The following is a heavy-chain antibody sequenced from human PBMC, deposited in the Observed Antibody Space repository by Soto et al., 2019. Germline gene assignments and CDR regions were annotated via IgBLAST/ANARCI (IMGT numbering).Heavy chain of an antibody. CDR3: ARGHSSGSVIDY. J-gene: IGHJ4*02. CDR1: GDLSTRYW. Sequence: PGHSLKLSYTRSGDLSTRYWIGWVHQMPGKGLEWMGIIYPGDSDTTYSPSFQGQVTISADKSISTAYLQWSSLKASDTAMYYCARGHSSGSVIDYWGQGTVVTVSA. D-gene: IGHD3-22*01. CDR2: IYPGDSDT. V-gene: IGHV5-51*07.